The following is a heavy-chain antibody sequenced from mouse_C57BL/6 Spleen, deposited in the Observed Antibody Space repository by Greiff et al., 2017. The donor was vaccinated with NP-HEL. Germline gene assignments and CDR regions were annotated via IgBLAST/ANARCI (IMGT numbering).Heavy chain of an antibody. J-gene: IGHJ2*01. D-gene: IGHD1-1*01. CDR1: GYTFTSYW. CDR2: IDPSDSET. Sequence: QVQLQQSGAELVRPGSSVKLSCKASGYTFTSYWMHWVKQRPIQGLEWIGNIDPSDSETHYNQKFKDKATLTVDKSSSTAYMQLSSLTSEDSAVYYCARVYYYGSSPLDYWGQGTTLTVSS. V-gene: IGHV1-52*01. CDR3: ARVYYYGSSPLDY.